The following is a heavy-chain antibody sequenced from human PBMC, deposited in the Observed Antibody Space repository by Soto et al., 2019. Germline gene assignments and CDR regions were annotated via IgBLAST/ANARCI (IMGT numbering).Heavy chain of an antibody. CDR2: IDYNGVT. Sequence: WETLSLTCSFSVASISSRDYYCGWIRQTPWKGLEWIGNIDYNGVTYYNPSLKSRVTVSKDTSKNQFSLKVASVTAADTAIYYCGRVMIGPSRTTDSHYWGQGTQVTLSS. V-gene: IGHV4-39*01. CDR1: VASISSRDYY. J-gene: IGHJ4*02. D-gene: IGHD2-21*01. CDR3: GRVMIGPSRTTDSHY.